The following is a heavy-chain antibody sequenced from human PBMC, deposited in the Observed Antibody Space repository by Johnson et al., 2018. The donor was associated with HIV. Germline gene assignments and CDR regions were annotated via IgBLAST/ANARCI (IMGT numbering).Heavy chain of an antibody. V-gene: IGHV3-66*01. Sequence: VQLMESGGGLVQPGGSLRLSCGASGFSVSNNYMNWVRQAPGKGLEWVSVIYSGGSTYYADSVRGRFTISRDNSRNTLYLQMNSLRAEDTAMYYCARDGESQQLPLGDAFDVWGQGTMVTVSS. D-gene: IGHD6-13*01. CDR3: ARDGESQQLPLGDAFDV. CDR1: GFSVSNNY. J-gene: IGHJ3*01. CDR2: IYSGGST.